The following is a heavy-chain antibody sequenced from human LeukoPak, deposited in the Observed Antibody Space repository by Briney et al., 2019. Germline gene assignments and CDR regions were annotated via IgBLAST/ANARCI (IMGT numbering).Heavy chain of an antibody. V-gene: IGHV1-69*13. CDR3: ARVGGYDTHFDY. D-gene: IGHD5-12*01. Sequence: ASVKVSCKASGGTLSSYAISWVRQAPGQGLEWMRGIIPIFGTANYAQKFQGRVTITADGSTSTAYMELSSLRSEDTAVYYCARVGGYDTHFDYWGQGTLVTVSS. CDR1: GGTLSSYA. CDR2: IIPIFGTA. J-gene: IGHJ4*02.